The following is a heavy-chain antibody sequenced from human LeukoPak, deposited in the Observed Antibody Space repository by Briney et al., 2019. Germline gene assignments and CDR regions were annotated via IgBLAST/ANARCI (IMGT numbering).Heavy chain of an antibody. CDR3: ARSTYSSSSSYYYYMDV. V-gene: IGHV4-4*07. J-gene: IGHJ6*03. D-gene: IGHD6-6*01. CDR1: GGSISSYY. CDR2: IYTSGST. Sequence: SESLSLTCTVSGGSISSYYWSWIRQPAGKGLEWIGRIYTSGSTNYNPSLKSRVTMPVDTSKNQFSPKLSSVTAADTAVYYCARSTYSSSSSYYYYMDVWGKGTTVTVSS.